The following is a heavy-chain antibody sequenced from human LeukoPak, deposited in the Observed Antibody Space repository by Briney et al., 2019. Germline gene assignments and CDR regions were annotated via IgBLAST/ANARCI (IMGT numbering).Heavy chain of an antibody. Sequence: ASVKVSRKASGYTFTSYDINWVRQATGQGLEWMGWMNPNSGNTGYAQKFQGRVTITRNTSISTAYMELSSLRSEDTAVYYCARGIPWMITFGRVIVPTYNWFDPWGQGTLVTVSS. V-gene: IGHV1-8*03. CDR3: ARGIPWMITFGRVIVPTYNWFDP. CDR2: MNPNSGNT. J-gene: IGHJ5*02. D-gene: IGHD3-16*02. CDR1: GYTFTSYD.